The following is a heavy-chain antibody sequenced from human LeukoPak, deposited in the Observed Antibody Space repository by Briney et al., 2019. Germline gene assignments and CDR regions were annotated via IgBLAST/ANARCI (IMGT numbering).Heavy chain of an antibody. CDR2: INPNSAGT. CDR3: ARAAWSATSKFDS. Sequence: ASVKETFMASGYTFTDYYLHWLRQDPGQGLEWVGWINPNSAGTEYAQEFQGRVTMTRDTSNSTDYMELSRLRPDDTAVYYCARAAWSATSKFDSWGQGTLVTVSS. V-gene: IGHV1-2*02. D-gene: IGHD6-13*01. CDR1: GYTFTDYY. J-gene: IGHJ5*01.